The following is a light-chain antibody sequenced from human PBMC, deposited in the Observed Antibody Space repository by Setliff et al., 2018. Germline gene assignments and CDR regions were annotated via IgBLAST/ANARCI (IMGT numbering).Light chain of an antibody. V-gene: IGLV1-44*01. Sequence: QSVLTEPPSVTGAPGQTVTISCSGGSSNIGSNTVSWYQQFPGTAPKLLISRNNKRPSGVPDRFSGSKSGTSASLAISGLQSEDEADYYCSAWDDRLNVEVFGTGTKGTV. CDR1: SSNIGSNT. J-gene: IGLJ1*01. CDR2: RNN. CDR3: SAWDDRLNVEV.